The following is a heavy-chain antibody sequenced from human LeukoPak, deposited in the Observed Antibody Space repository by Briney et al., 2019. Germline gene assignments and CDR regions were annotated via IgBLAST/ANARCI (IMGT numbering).Heavy chain of an antibody. CDR2: ISHDGNNE. Sequence: PGGSLRLSCAASGFTLSSNGMHWVRQAPGKGLEWVAVISHDGNNEYYADSVKGRFTISRDNSKNTLYLQMNSLRAEDTAVYYCAKAPWRAASLYHFDYWGQGTLVTVSS. V-gene: IGHV3-30*18. CDR3: AKAPWRAASLYHFDY. J-gene: IGHJ4*02. D-gene: IGHD2-8*01. CDR1: GFTLSSNG.